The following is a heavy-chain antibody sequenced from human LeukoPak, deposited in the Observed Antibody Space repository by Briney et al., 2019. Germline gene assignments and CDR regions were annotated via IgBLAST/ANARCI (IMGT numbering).Heavy chain of an antibody. Sequence: GGSLRLSCAASGFSFSSTSTHWVRQAPGKGLEWVAVISSTGNIKNFADSVKGRFTISRDNSKNTLYLQMNTLRAEDTSFYYCAKDNPHWLFDYWGRGTLVTVSS. CDR3: AKDNPHWLFDY. J-gene: IGHJ4*02. CDR1: GFSFSSTS. CDR2: ISSTGNIK. V-gene: IGHV3-30-3*01. D-gene: IGHD1-1*01.